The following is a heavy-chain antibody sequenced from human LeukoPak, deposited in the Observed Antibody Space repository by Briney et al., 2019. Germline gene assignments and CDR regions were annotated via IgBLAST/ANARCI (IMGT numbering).Heavy chain of an antibody. CDR1: GGSISGYF. Sequence: PSETLSLTCTVSGGSISGYFWSWIRQPPGKRLEWIGYVHYSGSTNYNPPLNSRVTISVDTSKNQFSLKLRSVTAEDTAVYYCARYGITIVRGGKYYFDSWGQGTLVTVS. CDR3: ARYGITIVRGGKYYFDS. V-gene: IGHV4-59*08. D-gene: IGHD3-10*01. CDR2: VHYSGST. J-gene: IGHJ4*02.